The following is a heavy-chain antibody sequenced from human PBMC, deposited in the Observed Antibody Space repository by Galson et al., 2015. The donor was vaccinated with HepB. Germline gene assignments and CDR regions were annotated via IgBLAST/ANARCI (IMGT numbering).Heavy chain of an antibody. Sequence: SLRLSCAASGFTFSSYSMNWVRQAPGKGLEWVSSISSSGSYIYYADSVKGRFTISRDNAKNSLYLQMNSLRAEDTAVYYCARGEFYGDYAPYSLDSWGQGTLVTVSS. CDR1: GFTFSSYS. J-gene: IGHJ4*02. D-gene: IGHD4-17*01. CDR2: ISSSGSYI. V-gene: IGHV3-21*01. CDR3: ARGEFYGDYAPYSLDS.